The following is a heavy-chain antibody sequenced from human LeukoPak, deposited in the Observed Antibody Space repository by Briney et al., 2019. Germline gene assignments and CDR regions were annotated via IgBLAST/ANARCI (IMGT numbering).Heavy chain of an antibody. V-gene: IGHV1-2*02. J-gene: IGHJ5*02. Sequence: ASVKVSCKASGYTFTDYYIHWVRQAPGQGLEWMGWISPNSGGTNYAQKFQGRVTMTRDTSISTAYMELSRLRSDDTAVYYCARIVVVANGPLFDPWGQGTLVTVSS. CDR2: ISPNSGGT. CDR1: GYTFTDYY. D-gene: IGHD2-15*01. CDR3: ARIVVVANGPLFDP.